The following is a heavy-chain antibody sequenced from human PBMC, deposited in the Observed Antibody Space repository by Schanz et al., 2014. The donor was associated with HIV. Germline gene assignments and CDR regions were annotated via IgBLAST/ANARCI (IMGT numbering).Heavy chain of an antibody. V-gene: IGHV3-30*02. Sequence: QVQLVESGGGVVQPGTSLRLSCAASGFSFSIFGMHWVRQAPGKGLEWVAIIGYDGNNKYYADSVKGRFTVSRDNSKNTNTLYLQMNSLRGEDSAVYYCAKVGRIYSTTWIDHWGQGTLVTVSS. J-gene: IGHJ4*02. D-gene: IGHD6-13*01. CDR2: IGYDGNNK. CDR1: GFSFSIFG. CDR3: AKVGRIYSTTWIDH.